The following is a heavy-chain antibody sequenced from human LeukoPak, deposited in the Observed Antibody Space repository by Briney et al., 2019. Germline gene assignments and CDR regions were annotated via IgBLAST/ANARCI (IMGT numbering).Heavy chain of an antibody. Sequence: GGSVSCKGAGSGFSCSTYTLGWVRQAPGKGLEWVSGISASADSTDYADSVKGRFAISRDYSRDTLYLQMNSLRGEDTAVYYCAKDVGELSSGILTSPPGYWGQGTLVTVSS. D-gene: IGHD3-9*01. CDR2: ISASADST. V-gene: IGHV3-23*01. J-gene: IGHJ4*02. CDR1: GFSCSTYT. CDR3: AKDVGELSSGILTSPPGY.